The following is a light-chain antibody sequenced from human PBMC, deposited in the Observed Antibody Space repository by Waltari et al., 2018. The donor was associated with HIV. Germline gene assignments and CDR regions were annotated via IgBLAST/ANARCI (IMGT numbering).Light chain of an antibody. J-gene: IGLJ3*02. CDR1: NSNLARTT. Sequence: QSVLTQPPSASGTPGQSVTISCSASNSNLARTTVNWYQQLPGTAPKLLIYSNNQRPSGVPDRFAGSKSGTSASLAISGLQSEDEADYYCAAWDDSLNGVFGGGTKLTVL. V-gene: IGLV1-44*01. CDR3: AAWDDSLNGV. CDR2: SNN.